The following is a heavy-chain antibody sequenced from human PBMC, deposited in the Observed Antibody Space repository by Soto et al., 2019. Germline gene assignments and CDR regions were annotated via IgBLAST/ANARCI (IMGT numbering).Heavy chain of an antibody. CDR2: ISAYNGNT. D-gene: IGHD3-10*01. CDR1: GYTFTSYG. V-gene: IGHV1-18*01. Sequence: ASVKVSCKASGYTFTSYGISWVRQAPGQGLEWMGWISAYNGNTNYAQKLQGRVTMTTDTSTSTAHMELRSLRSDDTAVYYCARLDAQATMVRGVTKVYYYYGMDVWG. J-gene: IGHJ6*02. CDR3: ARLDAQATMVRGVTKVYYYYGMDV.